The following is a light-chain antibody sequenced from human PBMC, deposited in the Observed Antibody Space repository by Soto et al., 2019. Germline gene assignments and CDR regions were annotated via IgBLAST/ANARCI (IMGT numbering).Light chain of an antibody. V-gene: IGKV3-20*01. J-gene: IGKJ1*01. CDR2: GAS. CDR1: QSVRSSY. CDR3: QQYGSSPWT. Sequence: EIVLAQSPGTLSLSPGERATLSCRASQSVRSSYLAWYQQRPGQAPRLLIYGASSRATGIPDRFSGSGSGTDFTLTIRRLETEDSAVYYCQQYGSSPWTFGQGTTVEI.